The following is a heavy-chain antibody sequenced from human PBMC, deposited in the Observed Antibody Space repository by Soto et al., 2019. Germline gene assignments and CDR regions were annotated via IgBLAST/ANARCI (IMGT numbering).Heavy chain of an antibody. Sequence: SETLSLTCTVSGGSISSGGYYWSWIRQHPGKGLEWIGYIYYSGSTYYNPSLKSRVTISVDTSKNQFSLKLSSVTAADTAVYDCARDEPARGSDYWGQGTLVTVSS. CDR2: IYYSGST. V-gene: IGHV4-31*03. D-gene: IGHD3-10*01. CDR1: GGSISSGGYY. CDR3: ARDEPARGSDY. J-gene: IGHJ4*02.